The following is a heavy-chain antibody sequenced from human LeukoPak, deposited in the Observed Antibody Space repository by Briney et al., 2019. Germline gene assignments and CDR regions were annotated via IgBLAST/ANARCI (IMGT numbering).Heavy chain of an antibody. V-gene: IGHV3-30*02. CDR2: IRYDGSNK. Sequence: GGSLRLSCAASGFTFSSYGMHWVRQAPGKGLEWVAFIRYDGSNKYYADSVKGRFTISRDNSKNTLYLQMNSLRAEDTAVYYCAKTGLVVPAATSNWFDPWGRGTLVTVSS. D-gene: IGHD2-2*01. J-gene: IGHJ5*02. CDR3: AKTGLVVPAATSNWFDP. CDR1: GFTFSSYG.